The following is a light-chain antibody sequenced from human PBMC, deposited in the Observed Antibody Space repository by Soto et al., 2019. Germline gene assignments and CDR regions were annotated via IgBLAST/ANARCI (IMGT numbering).Light chain of an antibody. Sequence: QSALTQPPSASGTPGQRVSISCSGGSSNIGSHNVYWYQQLPGTAPKLLIFKNNQRPSGVPDRFSGSKSGTSASLAISGLRSEDEADYYCAAWDDSLSGRVFGTGTRSPS. J-gene: IGLJ1*01. CDR3: AAWDDSLSGRV. CDR1: SSNIGSHN. CDR2: KNN. V-gene: IGLV1-47*01.